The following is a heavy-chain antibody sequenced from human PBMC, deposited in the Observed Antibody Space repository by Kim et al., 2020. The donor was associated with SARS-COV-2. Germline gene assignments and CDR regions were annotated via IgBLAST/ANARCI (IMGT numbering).Heavy chain of an antibody. CDR3: ARDLTVTLEMDYYYGMDV. CDR1: GYTFTSYY. V-gene: IGHV1-46*01. CDR2: INPSGGST. Sequence: ASVKVSCKASGYTFTSYYMHWVRQAPGQGLEWMGIINPSGGSTSYAQKFQGRVTMTRDTSTSTVYMELSSLRSEDTAVYYCARDLTVTLEMDYYYGMDVWCKGTTVTVS. D-gene: IGHD1-1*01. J-gene: IGHJ6*04.